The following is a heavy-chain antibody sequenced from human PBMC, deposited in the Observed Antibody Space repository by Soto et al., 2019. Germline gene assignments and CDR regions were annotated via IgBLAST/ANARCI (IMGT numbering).Heavy chain of an antibody. CDR1: GGTFSSYT. D-gene: IGHD2-15*01. V-gene: IGHV1-69*08. CDR2: IIPILGIA. J-gene: IGHJ4*02. CDR3: ARDLQRYCSGGSCYTLDY. Sequence: QVHLGQSGAEVKNPGSSVKGSCKDSGGTFSSYTISWVRQAPGQGLEWMGRIIPILGIANYAQKFQGRVTITADKSTSTAYMELSRLRSEDTAVYYCARDLQRYCSGGSCYTLDYWGQGTLVTVSS.